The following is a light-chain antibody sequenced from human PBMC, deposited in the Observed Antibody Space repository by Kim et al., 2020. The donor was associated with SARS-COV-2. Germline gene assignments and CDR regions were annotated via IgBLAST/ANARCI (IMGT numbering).Light chain of an antibody. CDR2: GND. V-gene: IGLV1-51*01. Sequence: GQKVTVACSGSSSNIGDNYVSWYQQVPGTAPKLLIYGNDKRPARIPDRFSGSKSGTSATLGITGLQTGDEADYYCGTWDSSLTAYVFGPGTKVTV. CDR1: SSNIGDNY. J-gene: IGLJ1*01. CDR3: GTWDSSLTAYV.